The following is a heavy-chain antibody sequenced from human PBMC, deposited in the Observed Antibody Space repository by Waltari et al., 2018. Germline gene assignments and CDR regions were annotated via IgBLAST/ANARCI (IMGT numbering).Heavy chain of an antibody. CDR3: ARDKAYGSFSYGMDV. Sequence: QVQLQESGPGLVKPSETLSLTCTVSGGSISSHYWSWIRQPPGKGLEWIGYIYYSGSTNYNPSLKSRVTISVDTSKNQFSLKLSSVTAADTAVYYCARDKAYGSFSYGMDVWGQGTMVTVSS. CDR2: IYYSGST. CDR1: GGSISSHY. D-gene: IGHD3-10*01. J-gene: IGHJ6*02. V-gene: IGHV4-59*11.